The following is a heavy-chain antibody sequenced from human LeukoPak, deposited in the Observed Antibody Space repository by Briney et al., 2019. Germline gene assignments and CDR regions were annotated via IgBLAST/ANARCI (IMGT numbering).Heavy chain of an antibody. J-gene: IGHJ4*02. D-gene: IGHD3-22*01. CDR3: ATRPLYYDSSGYFDY. V-gene: IGHV3-21*01. CDR1: GFTFSSYS. CDR2: ISSSSSYI. Sequence: PGGSLRLSCAASGFTFSSYSMNWVRQAPGKGLEWVSSISSSSSYIYYADSVKGRFTISRDDPKNSLYLQINSLRAEDTAVYYCATRPLYYDSSGYFDYWGQGALVTASS.